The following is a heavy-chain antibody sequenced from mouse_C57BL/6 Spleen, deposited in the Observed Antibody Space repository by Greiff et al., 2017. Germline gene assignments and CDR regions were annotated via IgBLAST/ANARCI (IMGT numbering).Heavy chain of an antibody. J-gene: IGHJ2*01. CDR2: ISYDGSN. Sequence: EVQLQQSGPGLVKPSQSLSLTCSVTGYSITSGYYWNWIRQFPGNKLEWMGYISYDGSNNYNPSLKNRISITRDTSKNQFFLKLNSVTTEDTATYYCARTLYYYGSSWEFDYWGQGTTLTVSS. D-gene: IGHD1-1*01. CDR3: ARTLYYYGSSWEFDY. V-gene: IGHV3-6*01. CDR1: GYSITSGYY.